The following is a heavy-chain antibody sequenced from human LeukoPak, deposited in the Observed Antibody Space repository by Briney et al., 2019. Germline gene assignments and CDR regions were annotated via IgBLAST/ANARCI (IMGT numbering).Heavy chain of an antibody. CDR1: GFTFSSYW. D-gene: IGHD4-23*01. CDR3: ARGRPHGNDY. J-gene: IGHJ4*02. Sequence: QPGGSLRLSCAASGFTFSSYWMNWVRQAPGKGLVWVSRIASDGSSTTYADSVKGRFSISRDNAKNTLYLQMNSLRVEDTAVYYCARGRPHGNDYWGQGTLVTVPS. V-gene: IGHV3-74*01. CDR2: IASDGSST.